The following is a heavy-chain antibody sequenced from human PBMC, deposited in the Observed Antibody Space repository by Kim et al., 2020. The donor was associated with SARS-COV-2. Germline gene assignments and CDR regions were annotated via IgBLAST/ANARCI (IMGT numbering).Heavy chain of an antibody. CDR3: AKADRSSSWYNYFDY. Sequence: GGSLRLSCAASGFTFSTYAMSWVRQAPGKGLEWVSVISGSGGSTYYADSVKGRFTISRDNSKNTLYLQMNSLRAEDTAVYYCAKADRSSSWYNYFDYWGQGMLVTVSS. CDR1: GFTFSTYA. D-gene: IGHD6-13*01. CDR2: ISGSGGST. V-gene: IGHV3-23*01. J-gene: IGHJ4*02.